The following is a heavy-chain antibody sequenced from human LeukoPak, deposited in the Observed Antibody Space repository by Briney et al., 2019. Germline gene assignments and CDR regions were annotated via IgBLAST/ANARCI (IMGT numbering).Heavy chain of an antibody. CDR2: IYTSGST. J-gene: IGHJ4*02. Sequence: SETLSLTCTVSGGSISSYYWSWIRQPAGKGLEWIGRIYTSGSTNYNPSLKSRVTMSVDTSKNQSSLKLSSVTAADTAVYYCARGTHITMVRGVIIGGFDYWGQGTLVTVSS. V-gene: IGHV4-4*07. CDR3: ARGTHITMVRGVIIGGFDY. CDR1: GGSISSYY. D-gene: IGHD3-10*01.